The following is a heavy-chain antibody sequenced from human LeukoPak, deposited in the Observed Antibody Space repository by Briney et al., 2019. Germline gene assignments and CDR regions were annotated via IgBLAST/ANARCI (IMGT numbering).Heavy chain of an antibody. CDR3: ARTCGDCYSHGFDP. CDR2: INHSGST. V-gene: IGHV4-34*01. CDR1: GGSFSGYY. Sequence: SETLSLTCAAYGGSFSGYYWSWIRQPPGKGLEWIGEINHSGSTNYNPSLKGRVTISVDTSKNQFSLKLSSVTAADTAVYYCARTCGDCYSHGFDPWGQGTLVTVSS. D-gene: IGHD2-21*02. J-gene: IGHJ5*02.